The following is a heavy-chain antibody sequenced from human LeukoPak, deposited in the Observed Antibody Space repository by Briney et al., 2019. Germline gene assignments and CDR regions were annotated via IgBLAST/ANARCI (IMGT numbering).Heavy chain of an antibody. V-gene: IGHV1-8*01. CDR2: MNPNSGNT. CDR1: GYTFTSYD. Sequence: ASVKVSCKASGYTFTSYDINWVRQATGQGLEWMGWMNPNSGNTGYAQKFQGRVTMTRDTSTSTVYMELSSLRSEDTAVYYCAVYYYDSSGYFPFDPWGQGTLVTVSS. D-gene: IGHD3-22*01. J-gene: IGHJ5*02. CDR3: AVYYYDSSGYFPFDP.